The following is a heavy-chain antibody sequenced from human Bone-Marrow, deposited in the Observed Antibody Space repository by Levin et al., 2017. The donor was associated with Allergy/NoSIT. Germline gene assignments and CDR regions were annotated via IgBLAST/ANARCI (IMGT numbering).Heavy chain of an antibody. CDR2: IWHDGNDK. J-gene: IGHJ4*02. CDR1: GFTFRNYG. V-gene: IGHV3-33*01. CDR3: AREARDVYSGYVPFDY. D-gene: IGHD5-12*01. Sequence: AGGSLRLSCAASGFTFRNYGMHWVRQAPGKGLEWVAVIWHDGNDKYYADSVKGRFIISRDNSKTTLYLQMNSLRAEDTAMYYCAREARDVYSGYVPFDYWGQGTLVTVSS.